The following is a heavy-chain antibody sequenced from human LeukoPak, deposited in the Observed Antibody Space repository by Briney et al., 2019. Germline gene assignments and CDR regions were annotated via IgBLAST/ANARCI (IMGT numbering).Heavy chain of an antibody. J-gene: IGHJ4*02. CDR2: IYSGGST. Sequence: GGSLRLSCAASGFTVSSNYMSWVRQAPGKGLEWVSVIYSGGSTYYADSVKGRFTISRDNSKNTLYLQMNSLRAEDTAVYYCAKGRTTYYFGSGSFDLDYWGQGNLVTVSS. D-gene: IGHD3-10*01. CDR3: AKGRTTYYFGSGSFDLDY. CDR1: GFTVSSNY. V-gene: IGHV3-53*01.